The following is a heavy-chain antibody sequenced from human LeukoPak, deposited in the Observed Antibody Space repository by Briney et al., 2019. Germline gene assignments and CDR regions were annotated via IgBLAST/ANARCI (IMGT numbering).Heavy chain of an antibody. D-gene: IGHD4-17*01. J-gene: IGHJ4*02. CDR1: GFTFSSYH. Sequence: GGSLRLSCEVSGFTFSSYHMNWVRQAPGKGLEWVSSIGSSGSYIYYADSLTGRFTISRDNAKNSLYLQMNSLRAEDTAVYYCARWTTDYFDYWGQGTLVTVSS. V-gene: IGHV3-21*01. CDR2: IGSSGSYI. CDR3: ARWTTDYFDY.